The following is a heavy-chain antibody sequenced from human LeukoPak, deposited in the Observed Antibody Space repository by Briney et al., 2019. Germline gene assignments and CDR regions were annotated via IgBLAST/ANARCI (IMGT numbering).Heavy chain of an antibody. J-gene: IGHJ5*02. Sequence: SENLSMSWTVCGGSINGYYWGWIRQPAGKELEWIGRVYNSESINYNPSLKSRVTMSIDTSKNQFSLKLNSVTAADTAVYYCARDRSSSYTRGWFDPWGQGALVTVSS. D-gene: IGHD6-13*01. V-gene: IGHV4-4*07. CDR1: GGSINGYY. CDR2: VYNSESI. CDR3: ARDRSSSYTRGWFDP.